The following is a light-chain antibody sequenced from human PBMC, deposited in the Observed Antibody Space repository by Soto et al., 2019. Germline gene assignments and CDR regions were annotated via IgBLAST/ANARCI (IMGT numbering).Light chain of an antibody. Sequence: EIVLTQSPATLSLAPGDRATLSCRASQSVRNYLAWYQQKPGQAPRLLIYDASNRATGIPARFSGSGSGTDFTLTINNLEPEDFAVYYCQQRSNWLWTFGQGTKVEIK. CDR3: QQRSNWLWT. J-gene: IGKJ1*01. CDR1: QSVRNY. V-gene: IGKV3-11*01. CDR2: DAS.